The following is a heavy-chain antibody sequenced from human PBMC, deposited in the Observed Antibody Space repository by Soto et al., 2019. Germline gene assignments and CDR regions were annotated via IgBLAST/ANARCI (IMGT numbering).Heavy chain of an antibody. J-gene: IGHJ6*02. Sequence: GGSLRLSRAASGFTFSSYAMSWVRQAPGKGLEWVSAISGSGGSTYYADSVKGRFTISRDNSKNTLYLQMNSLRAEDTAVYYCAKVSSFYYYYGMDVWGQGTTVTVSS. V-gene: IGHV3-23*01. D-gene: IGHD3-10*01. CDR3: AKVSSFYYYYGMDV. CDR2: ISGSGGST. CDR1: GFTFSSYA.